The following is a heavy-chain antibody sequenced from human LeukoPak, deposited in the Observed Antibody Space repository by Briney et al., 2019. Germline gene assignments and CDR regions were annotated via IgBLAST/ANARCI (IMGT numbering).Heavy chain of an antibody. CDR1: GASISSSSYY. J-gene: IGHJ3*02. CDR2: IYYSGST. D-gene: IGHD3-22*01. V-gene: IGHV4-39*01. Sequence: SETLSLTCTVSGASISSSSYYWAWIRQPPGKGLEWIGNIYYSGSTYYNPSLNSRVTISVDTSKNRFSLKLSSVTAADTAVYFCARGPYSYDSSGAFDIWGQGTMVTVSS. CDR3: ARGPYSYDSSGAFDI.